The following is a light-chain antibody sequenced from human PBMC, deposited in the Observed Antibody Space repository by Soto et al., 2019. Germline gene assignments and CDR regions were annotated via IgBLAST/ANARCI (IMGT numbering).Light chain of an antibody. Sequence: QSVPAQPASVSGSRGQSITISCTGTSSDVGRYSYVSWFQQHPGKVPKLIIYDVSNWPSGVSDRFSGSKSGNTASLTISGLQPEDEADYYCSSFTSSSTFVFGTGTKVTVL. CDR1: SSDVGRYSY. CDR3: SSFTSSSTFV. CDR2: DVS. V-gene: IGLV2-14*03. J-gene: IGLJ1*01.